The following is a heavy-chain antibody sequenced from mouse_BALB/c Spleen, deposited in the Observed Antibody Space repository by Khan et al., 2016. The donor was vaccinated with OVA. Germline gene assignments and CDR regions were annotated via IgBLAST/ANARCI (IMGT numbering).Heavy chain of an antibody. CDR2: IWSDGST. CDR1: GFSLTNYG. V-gene: IGHV2-6-1*01. Sequence: QVQLKESGPGLVAPSQSLSITCTISGFSLTNYGVHWVRQPPGKGLEWLVVIWSDGSTTYNSALKSRLSISKDNSKSQVFLKINSLQTVDTAVYYGARQPYYHYYIMDYWGQGTSVTVSS. J-gene: IGHJ4*01. CDR3: ARQPYYHYYIMDY. D-gene: IGHD2-10*01.